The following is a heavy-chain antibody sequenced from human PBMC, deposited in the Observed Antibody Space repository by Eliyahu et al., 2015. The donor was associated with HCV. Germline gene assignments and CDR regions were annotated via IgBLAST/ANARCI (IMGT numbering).Heavy chain of an antibody. J-gene: IGHJ4*02. CDR2: IKSKTDGGTT. CDR3: TTDEEYSYGFDY. CDR1: GFTFSNAW. Sequence: EVQLVESGGGLVKPGGSLRLSCAASGFTFSNAWXSWVRQAPGKGLEWVGRIKSKTDGGTTDYAAPVKGRFTISRDDSKNTLYLQMNSLKTEDTAVYYCTTDEEYSYGFDYWGQGTLVTVSS. V-gene: IGHV3-15*01. D-gene: IGHD5-18*01.